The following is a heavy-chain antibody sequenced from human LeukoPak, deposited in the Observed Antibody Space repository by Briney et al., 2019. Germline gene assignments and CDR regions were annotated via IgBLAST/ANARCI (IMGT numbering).Heavy chain of an antibody. V-gene: IGHV3-7*01. CDR3: AKDAYSITGTTDWFDP. J-gene: IGHJ5*02. D-gene: IGHD1-20*01. CDR1: GFTFSSYG. CDR2: IKKDGSEK. Sequence: GRSLRLSCAASGFTFSSYGMHWVRQAPGKGLEWVGNIKKDGSEKYYMDSVKGRFTISRDNAKNSLYLQMNSLRAEDTAVYYCAKDAYSITGTTDWFDPWGQGTLVTVSS.